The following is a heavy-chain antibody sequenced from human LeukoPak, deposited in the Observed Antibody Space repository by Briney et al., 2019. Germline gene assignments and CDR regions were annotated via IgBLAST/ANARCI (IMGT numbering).Heavy chain of an antibody. D-gene: IGHD6-6*01. Sequence: SETLSLTCTVSGGSISSSSYYWGWIRQPPGKGLEWIGSIYYSGSTYYNPSLKSRVTISVDTSKNQFSLKLSSVTAADTAVYYCARDHLPHEYSSSSNGFDPWGQGTLVTVSS. J-gene: IGHJ5*02. CDR3: ARDHLPHEYSSSSNGFDP. CDR1: GGSISSSSYY. V-gene: IGHV4-39*07. CDR2: IYYSGST.